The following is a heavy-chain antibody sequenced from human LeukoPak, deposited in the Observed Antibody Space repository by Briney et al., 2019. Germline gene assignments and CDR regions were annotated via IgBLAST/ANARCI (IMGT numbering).Heavy chain of an antibody. CDR3: ARQTGSGLFILP. CDR1: GVSISSSNSY. J-gene: IGHJ4*02. D-gene: IGHD3/OR15-3a*01. V-gene: IGHV4-39*01. Sequence: PSETLSLTCTVSGVSISSSNSYWGWIRQPPGKGLEWIGSIYYSGNTYYNASLKSQVSISIDTSKKQFSLRLTSVTAADTAVYYCARQTGSGLFILPGGQGTLVTVSS. CDR2: IYYSGNT.